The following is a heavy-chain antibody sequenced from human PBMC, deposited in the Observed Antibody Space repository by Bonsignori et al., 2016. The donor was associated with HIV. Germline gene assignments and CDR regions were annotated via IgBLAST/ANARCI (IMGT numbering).Heavy chain of an antibody. CDR2: ISGLSTYI. Sequence: WIRQPPGKGLEWVSSISGLSTYIHYADSVKGRFTISRDNANNSLFLQMNDLRAEDTAFYYCARVMLPLETEFDFWGQGVLVTVSS. CDR3: ARVMLPLETEFDF. D-gene: IGHD2-15*01. V-gene: IGHV3-21*01. J-gene: IGHJ4*02.